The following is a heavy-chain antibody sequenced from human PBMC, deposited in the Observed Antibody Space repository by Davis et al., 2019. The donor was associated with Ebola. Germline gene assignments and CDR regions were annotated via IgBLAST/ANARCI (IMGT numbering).Heavy chain of an antibody. Sequence: PGGSLRLSCAASGFTFMGSAMHWVREASGKGLEWVGRIRSKANSYATAYAASVKGRFTISRDDSKNTAYLQMNSLKTEDTAVYYCTRRGQGGAFDIWGQGTMVTVSS. J-gene: IGHJ3*02. CDR2: IRSKANSYAT. CDR3: TRRGQGGAFDI. V-gene: IGHV3-73*01. CDR1: GFTFMGSA.